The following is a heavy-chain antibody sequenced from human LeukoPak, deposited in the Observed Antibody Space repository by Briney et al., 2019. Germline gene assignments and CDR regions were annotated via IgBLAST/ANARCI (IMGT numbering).Heavy chain of an antibody. D-gene: IGHD6-19*01. CDR2: ISYDGSNK. J-gene: IGHJ4*02. Sequence: GGSLRLSCAASGFTFSSYAMHWVRQALGKGLEWVAVISYDGSNKYYADSVKGRFTISRDNSKNTLYLQMNSLRAEDTAVYYCARDPYSSGWYFDYWGQGTLVTVSS. CDR3: ARDPYSSGWYFDY. CDR1: GFTFSSYA. V-gene: IGHV3-30-3*01.